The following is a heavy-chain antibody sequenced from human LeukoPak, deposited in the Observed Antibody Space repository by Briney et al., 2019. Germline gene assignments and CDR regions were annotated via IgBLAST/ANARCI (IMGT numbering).Heavy chain of an antibody. D-gene: IGHD2-15*01. Sequence: ASVKVSCKASGYTFTSYYMHWVRQAPGQGLEWMGWINPSSGGTNYAQKFQGRVTMTRDTSISTAYMELSRLRSDDTAVYYCASRYCSGGSCYYGDAFDIWGQGTMVTVSS. CDR3: ASRYCSGGSCYYGDAFDI. J-gene: IGHJ3*02. V-gene: IGHV1-2*02. CDR1: GYTFTSYY. CDR2: INPSSGGT.